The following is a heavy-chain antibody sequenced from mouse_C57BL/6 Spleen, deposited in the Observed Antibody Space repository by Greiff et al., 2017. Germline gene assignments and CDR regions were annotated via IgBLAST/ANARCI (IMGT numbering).Heavy chain of an antibody. Sequence: EVQLQQSGPELVKPGASVKISCKASGYTFTDYYMNWVKQSHGKSLEWIGDINPNNGGTSYNQKFKGKATLTVDKSSSTAYMELRSLTSEDSAVYYCARDGGIVPRSYWGQGTLVTVSA. V-gene: IGHV1-26*01. J-gene: IGHJ3*01. CDR2: INPNNGGT. CDR3: ARDGGIVPRSY. D-gene: IGHD5-1*01. CDR1: GYTFTDYY.